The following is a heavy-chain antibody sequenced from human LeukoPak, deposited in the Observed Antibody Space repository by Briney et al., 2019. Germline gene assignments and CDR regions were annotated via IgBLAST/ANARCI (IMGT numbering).Heavy chain of an antibody. CDR2: IIPIFGTA. D-gene: IGHD6-19*01. J-gene: IGHJ6*03. Sequence: SVKVSCKASGGTFSSYAIGWVRQAPGQGLEWMGGIIPIFGTANYAQKFQGRVTITADKSTSTAYMELSSLRSEDTAVYYCARAPAVALPSLDYYYMDVWGKGTTVTVSS. CDR1: GGTFSSYA. CDR3: ARAPAVALPSLDYYYMDV. V-gene: IGHV1-69*06.